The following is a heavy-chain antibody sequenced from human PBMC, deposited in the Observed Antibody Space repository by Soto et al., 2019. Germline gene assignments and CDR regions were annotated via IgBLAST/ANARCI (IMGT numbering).Heavy chain of an antibody. J-gene: IGHJ6*01. V-gene: IGHV3-7*03. CDR2: IKQDGSEK. CDR1: GFTFSSYW. D-gene: IGHD5-12*01. CDR3: ARGLYVEWLPSLYSAGASYYGMDV. Sequence: EVQLVESGGGLVQPGGSLRLSCAASGFTFSSYWMSWVRQAPGKGLEWVANIKQDGSEKYYVDSVKGRFTISRDTAKNSLYLHMNRLRAEDPAVYYCARGLYVEWLPSLYSAGASYYGMDVWGHGSTVIVSS.